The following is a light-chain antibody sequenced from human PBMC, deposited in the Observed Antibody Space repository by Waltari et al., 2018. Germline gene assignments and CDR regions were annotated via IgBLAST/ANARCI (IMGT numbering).Light chain of an antibody. CDR1: KSIIQATT. CDR2: DTY. Sequence: QSVLAQPPSASGTPGQRVTISCSGIKSIIQATTVHWYQQVPGTAPKLLIYDTYQRPSGVPDRFSGSKSGSSASLAISGLQSEDESDYFCSTWDDSLNGVVFGGGTRLTVL. J-gene: IGLJ2*01. V-gene: IGLV1-44*01. CDR3: STWDDSLNGVV.